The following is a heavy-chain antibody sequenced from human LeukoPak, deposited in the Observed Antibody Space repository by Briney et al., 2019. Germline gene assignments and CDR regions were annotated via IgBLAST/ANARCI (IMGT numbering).Heavy chain of an antibody. J-gene: IGHJ4*02. CDR1: GFXFSSYD. Sequence: GGSLRLSCAASGFXFSSYDMKWLRQAPGKGLEYVSVITNNGISTYYADSVKGRFTISRDNSKSTLYLQMSSLRAEDTAMYYCAMNWNCDSWGQGTLVTVSS. V-gene: IGHV3-64D*09. CDR3: AMNWNCDS. CDR2: ITNNGIST. D-gene: IGHD1-1*01.